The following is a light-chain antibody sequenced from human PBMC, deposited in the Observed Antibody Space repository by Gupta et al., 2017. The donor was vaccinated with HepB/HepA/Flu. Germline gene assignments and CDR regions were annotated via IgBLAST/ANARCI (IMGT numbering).Light chain of an antibody. Sequence: IQMTKSPSSLSASVGASVTITCRASQSNSSYLNWYQQKPGKAPKLLIYAASSLQSGVPSRFSGSGSGTDFTLTISMLQPEHFATYYCQQSKRTLCTFGQGTQVEIK. CDR2: AAS. V-gene: IGKV1-39*01. CDR1: QSNSSY. J-gene: IGKJ5*01. CDR3: QQSKRTLCT.